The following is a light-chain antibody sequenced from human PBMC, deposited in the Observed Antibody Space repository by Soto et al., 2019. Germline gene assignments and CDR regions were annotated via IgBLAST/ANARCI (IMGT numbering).Light chain of an antibody. CDR3: QSYDTSLSGFYV. Sequence: QSVLTQPPSVSGAPGQRVSISCTGSSSNIGAGYNVHWYQQLPGTAPKLLIYDNNNRPSGVPDRFSGSKSGTSASLAITGLQAEDEADYYCQSYDTSLSGFYVFGTVTKVTVL. CDR2: DNN. CDR1: SSNIGAGYN. J-gene: IGLJ1*01. V-gene: IGLV1-40*01.